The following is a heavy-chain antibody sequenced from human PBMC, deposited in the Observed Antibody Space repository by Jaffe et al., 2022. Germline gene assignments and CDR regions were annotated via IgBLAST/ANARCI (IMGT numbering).Heavy chain of an antibody. CDR2: IYYSGST. CDR3: ARSLEYYDFWSGYYTYYYYYMDV. Sequence: QVQLQESGPGLVKPSETLSLTCTVSGGSISSYYWSWIRQPPGKGLEWIGYIYYSGSTNYNPSLKSRVTISVDTSKNQFSLKLSSVTAADTAVYYCARSLEYYDFWSGYYTYYYYYMDVWGKGTTVTVSS. CDR1: GGSISSYY. V-gene: IGHV4-59*01. J-gene: IGHJ6*03. D-gene: IGHD3-3*01.